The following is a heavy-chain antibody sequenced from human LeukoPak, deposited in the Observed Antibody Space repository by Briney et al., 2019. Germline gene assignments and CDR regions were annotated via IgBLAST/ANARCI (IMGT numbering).Heavy chain of an antibody. Sequence: GGSLRLSCAASGLMFFNQAMNWVRQAPGKGLEWVSGITGGGGSTTYADSVKGRFTVSRDNSDKTLYLQMNSLRVEDTATYYCVTPTVTTPPDYWGQGTLVVVSS. D-gene: IGHD4-17*01. CDR3: VTPTVTTPPDY. CDR2: ITGGGGST. CDR1: GLMFFNQA. V-gene: IGHV3-23*01. J-gene: IGHJ4*02.